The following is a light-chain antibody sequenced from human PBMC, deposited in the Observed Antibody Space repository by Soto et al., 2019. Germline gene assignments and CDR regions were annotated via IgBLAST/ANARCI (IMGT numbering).Light chain of an antibody. J-gene: IGLJ3*02. CDR1: RSNIGKDF. V-gene: IGLV1-51*01. Sequence: QSVLTQPPSVSAAPGQKVTISCSGTRSNIGKDFVSWYQQLPGRAPKLLIYDNNKRPSGIPDRFSASKSGTSATLDIAGLQTGDEAVYYSGTWDGGLTAGVFGGGTKLTVL. CDR3: GTWDGGLTAGV. CDR2: DNN.